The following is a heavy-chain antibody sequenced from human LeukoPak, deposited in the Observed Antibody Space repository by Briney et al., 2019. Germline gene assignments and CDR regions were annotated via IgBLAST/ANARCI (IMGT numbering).Heavy chain of an antibody. CDR1: EFTFSSYA. D-gene: IGHD6-19*01. V-gene: IGHV3-23*01. J-gene: IGHJ4*02. CDR2: ISGHGGST. CDR3: ARSRTGWYSFDY. Sequence: GGSLRLSCAASEFTFSSYAMTWVRQAPGKGLEWVSAISGHGGSTYYADSVKGRFTISRDNSKNTLYLQMNSMRPEDTAVYYCARSRTGWYSFDYWGQGTLVTVSS.